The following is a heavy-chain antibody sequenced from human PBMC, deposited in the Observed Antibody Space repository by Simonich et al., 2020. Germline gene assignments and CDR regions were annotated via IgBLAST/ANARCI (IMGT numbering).Heavy chain of an antibody. CDR2: INSERSST. V-gene: IGHV3-74*01. CDR1: CFTFSSYW. D-gene: IGHD4-4*01. Sequence: EVQLVESGGGLVQPGGSLRLSCAASCFTFSSYWLHWVRQASGKGRVCVSRINSERSSTSYADSVKGRFTISRDNAKNTLYLQMNSLRAEDTAVYYCARDYSNYDAFDIWGQGTMVTVSS. CDR3: ARDYSNYDAFDI. J-gene: IGHJ3*02.